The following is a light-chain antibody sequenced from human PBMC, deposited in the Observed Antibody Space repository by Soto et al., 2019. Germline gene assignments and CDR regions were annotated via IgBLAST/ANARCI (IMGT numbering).Light chain of an antibody. J-gene: IGKJ1*01. V-gene: IGKV3-20*01. CDR2: GAS. CDR3: QQFGSSPWM. Sequence: EIVLTQSPGTLSLSPGDRATLSCRASQSFGSSYLAWYQKKPGQAPRLLIFGASTRATGTPNRFSGRGSRTAFTLTISRLEPADFAVYYCQQFGSSPWMFGQGTKVEIK. CDR1: QSFGSSY.